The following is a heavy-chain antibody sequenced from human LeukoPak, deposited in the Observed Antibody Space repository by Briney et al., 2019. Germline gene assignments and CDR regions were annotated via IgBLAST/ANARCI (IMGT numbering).Heavy chain of an antibody. D-gene: IGHD2-15*01. CDR1: GVSISSYY. V-gene: IGHV4-59*01. J-gene: IGHJ4*02. CDR3: ARVASTFDY. Sequence: SETLSLTCTVSGVSISSYYWSWIRQPPGKGLEWIGYIYYSGSTNYNPSLKSRVTISVDTSKNQFSLKLSSVTAADTAVYYCARVASTFDYWGQGTLVTVS. CDR2: IYYSGST.